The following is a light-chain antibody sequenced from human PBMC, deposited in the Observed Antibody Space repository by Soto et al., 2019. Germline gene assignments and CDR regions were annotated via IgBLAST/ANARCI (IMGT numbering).Light chain of an antibody. J-gene: IGKJ2*01. CDR2: GAS. CDR3: QQYGSSPIYT. Sequence: EIELTQSPGTLSLSPGERATLSCRASQSVSSTFFSCYQQKPGQAPRLLIHGASTSATGIPDRLSGSGSGTDFTITIIRLKPEDFAVYYCQQYGSSPIYTFGQGTKLEIK. V-gene: IGKV3-20*01. CDR1: QSVSSTF.